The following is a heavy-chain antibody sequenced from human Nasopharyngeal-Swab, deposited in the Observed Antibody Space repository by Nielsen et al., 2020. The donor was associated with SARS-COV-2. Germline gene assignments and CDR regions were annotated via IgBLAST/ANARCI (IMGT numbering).Heavy chain of an antibody. Sequence: KVSCKGSGYSFTSYWLAWVRQLPGKGLEWMGIIYPRDSDTRYSPSFQGQVTISADKSISTAYLQWSSLKASDTAMYYCVRPEGVATSFKYYFQYGMDVWGQGTMVTVPS. D-gene: IGHD5-12*01. CDR1: GYSFTSYW. V-gene: IGHV5-51*01. CDR3: VRPEGVATSFKYYFQYGMDV. J-gene: IGHJ6*02. CDR2: IYPRDSDT.